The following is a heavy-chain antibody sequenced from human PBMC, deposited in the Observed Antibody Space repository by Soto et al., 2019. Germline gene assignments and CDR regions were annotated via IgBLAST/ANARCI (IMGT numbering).Heavy chain of an antibody. D-gene: IGHD2-21*02. CDR3: AHSRCGGDCLQSYSSPYYYGMDV. J-gene: IGHJ6*02. CDR2: IYWDDDK. V-gene: IGHV2-5*02. Sequence: QITLKESGTTLVRPTQTLTLTCTFSGFSLSTSGVGVGWIRQPPGKALEWLALIYWDDDKRYSPSLKSRLTITKDPSTNEVVLTMTNMDPVDTATYYCAHSRCGGDCLQSYSSPYYYGMDVWGQGTTVTVSS. CDR1: GFSLSTSGVG.